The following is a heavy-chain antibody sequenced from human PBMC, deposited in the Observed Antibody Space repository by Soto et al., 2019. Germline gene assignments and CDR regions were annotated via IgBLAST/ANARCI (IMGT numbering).Heavy chain of an antibody. CDR3: TRDYCSSTSCPENWFDP. J-gene: IGHJ5*02. CDR1: GFTFGDYA. D-gene: IGHD2-2*01. CDR2: IRSKAYGGTT. V-gene: IGHV3-49*03. Sequence: PGGSLRLSCTASGFTFGDYAMSWFRQAPGKGLEWVGFIRSKAYGGTTEYAASVKGRFTISRDDSKSIAYLQMNSLKTEDTAVYYCTRDYCSSTSCPENWFDPWGQGTLVTVSS.